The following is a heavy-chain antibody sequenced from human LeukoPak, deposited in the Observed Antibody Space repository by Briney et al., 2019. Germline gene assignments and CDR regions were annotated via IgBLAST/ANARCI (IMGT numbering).Heavy chain of an antibody. J-gene: IGHJ4*02. D-gene: IGHD1-26*01. CDR2: IYYSGST. CDR3: ARDAISGSYQDY. Sequence: PSETLSLTCTVSGGSISSYYWSWIRQPPGKGLEWIGYIYYSGSTNYNPSLKSRVTISVDTSKNQFSLELSSVTAADTAVYYCARDAISGSYQDYWGQGTLVAVSS. V-gene: IGHV4-59*01. CDR1: GGSISSYY.